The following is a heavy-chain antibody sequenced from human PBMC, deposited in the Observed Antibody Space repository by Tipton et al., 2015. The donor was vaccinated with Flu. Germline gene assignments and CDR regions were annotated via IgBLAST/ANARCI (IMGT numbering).Heavy chain of an antibody. V-gene: IGHV3-21*01. CDR3: ARDYIVEVGAAYDAFDI. D-gene: IGHD2-15*01. CDR2: ISSSSSYI. CDR1: GFTFSSYS. J-gene: IGHJ3*02. Sequence: SLRLSCAASGFTFSSYSMNWVRQAPGKGLEWVSSISSSSSYIYYADSVKGRFTISRDNAKNSLYLQMNSLRAEDTAVYYCARDYIVEVGAAYDAFDIWGQGTMVTVSS.